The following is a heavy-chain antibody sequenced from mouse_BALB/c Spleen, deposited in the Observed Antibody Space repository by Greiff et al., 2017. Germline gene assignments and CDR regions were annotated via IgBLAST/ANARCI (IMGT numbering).Heavy chain of an antibody. CDR1: GFTFSSYT. Sequence: EVKLVESGGGLVKPGGSLKLSCAASGFTFSSYTMSWVRQTPEKRLEWVATISSGGSYTYYPDSVKGRFTISRDNAKNTLYLQMSSLKSEDTAMYYCTRDRGTGTGAMDYWGQGTSVTVSS. D-gene: IGHD4-1*01. CDR2: ISSGGSYT. CDR3: TRDRGTGTGAMDY. J-gene: IGHJ4*01. V-gene: IGHV5-6-4*01.